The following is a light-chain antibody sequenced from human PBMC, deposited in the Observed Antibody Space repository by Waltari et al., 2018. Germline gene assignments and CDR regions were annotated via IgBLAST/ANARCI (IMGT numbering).Light chain of an antibody. CDR2: DAS. CDR3: QQRTDWLWT. CDR1: HSISKF. J-gene: IGKJ1*01. V-gene: IGKV3-11*01. Sequence: EVVLTQSPATLSLSPVERATLSCRASHSISKFLAWYQQRPGQAPRLLIYDASDRPPGIPARFSGSGSGTDFTLTISSLEPEDFAVYYCQQRTDWLWTFGQGTKVEIK.